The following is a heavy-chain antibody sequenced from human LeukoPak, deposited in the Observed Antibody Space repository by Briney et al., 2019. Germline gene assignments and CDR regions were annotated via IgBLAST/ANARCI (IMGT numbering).Heavy chain of an antibody. D-gene: IGHD4-17*01. CDR3: ARDGGYGDYENWFDP. J-gene: IGHJ5*02. CDR2: IIPIFGTA. CDR1: GGTFSSYA. V-gene: IGHV1-69*05. Sequence: SVKVSCKASGGTFSSYAISWVRQAPGQGLEWMGGIIPIFGTANYAQKFQGRVTITTDESTSTAYMELSSLRSEDTAVYYCARDGGYGDYENWFDPWGQGTLVTVSS.